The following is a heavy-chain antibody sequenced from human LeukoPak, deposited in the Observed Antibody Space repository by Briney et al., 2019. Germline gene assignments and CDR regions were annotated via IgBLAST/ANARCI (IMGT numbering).Heavy chain of an antibody. V-gene: IGHV3-30*02. J-gene: IGHJ6*02. CDR2: VHYDGDYK. D-gene: IGHD1-14*01. CDR3: AKGRAGDV. Sequence: GGSLRLSCAASGFTFNGYVMHWVRQAPGKGLEWVAFVHYDGDYKNYTDSVKGRFTISRDNSKNTLYLEMSSLTPEGTAAYYWAKGRAGDVGGEGTTVTVSS. CDR1: GFTFNGYV.